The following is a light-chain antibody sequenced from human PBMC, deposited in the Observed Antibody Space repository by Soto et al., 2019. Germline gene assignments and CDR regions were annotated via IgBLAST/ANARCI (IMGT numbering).Light chain of an antibody. V-gene: IGLV1-44*01. J-gene: IGLJ3*02. Sequence: QSVLTQSPSPSGTPGQRVTISCSGSSSNIGNNYVYWYQQFPGAAPKLLIYNNNQRPSGVPDRFSGSKSATSASLAISGLQSDDEAVYFCSTWDDSLNGWVFGGGTQLTVL. CDR1: SSNIGNNY. CDR3: STWDDSLNGWV. CDR2: NNN.